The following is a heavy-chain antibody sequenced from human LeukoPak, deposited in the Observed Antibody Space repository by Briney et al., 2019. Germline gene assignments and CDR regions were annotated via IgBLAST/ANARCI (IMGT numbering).Heavy chain of an antibody. CDR3: ARGRYYDIFVGYYSYFVC. D-gene: IGHD3-9*01. CDR1: GGTFTMYA. CDR2: IITIFGTA. J-gene: IGHJ4*02. Sequence: AVSVSLAGSGGTFTMYATSGGRQAPGEGGERMGGIITIFGTANYAQKFQRRVTITTDESTSTAYMELSSLRSEDTAVYYCARGRYYDIFVGYYSYFVCWGQGTLGTL. V-gene: IGHV1-69*05.